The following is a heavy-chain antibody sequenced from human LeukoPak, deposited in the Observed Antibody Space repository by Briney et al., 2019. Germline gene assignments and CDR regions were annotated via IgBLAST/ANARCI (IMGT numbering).Heavy chain of an antibody. Sequence: GGSLRLSCAASGFTFSSYAMSWVRQAPGKGLEWVSAISGSGGSTYYADSVKGRFTISRDNSKNTLYLQMNSLRAEDTAVYYCAKDRQLLWLGELLHASDYWGQGTLVTVSS. CDR2: ISGSGGST. CDR1: GFTFSSYA. CDR3: AKDRQLLWLGELLHASDY. J-gene: IGHJ4*02. V-gene: IGHV3-23*01. D-gene: IGHD3-10*01.